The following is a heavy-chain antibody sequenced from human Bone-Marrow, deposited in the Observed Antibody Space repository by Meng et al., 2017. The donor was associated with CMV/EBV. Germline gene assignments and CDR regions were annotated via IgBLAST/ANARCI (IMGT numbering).Heavy chain of an antibody. V-gene: IGHV4-39*07. J-gene: IGHJ6*02. Sequence: SETLSLTCIVSGGSNSSSSYYWGWIRQPPGKELEWIGSIYYSGSTYYNPSLNSRVTISVDTSKNRFSLKLSSVTAADTAVYYCARDQNKWNYGYYYGMDVWGQGTTVTVSS. CDR3: ARDQNKWNYGYYYGMDV. CDR2: IYYSGST. D-gene: IGHD1-26*01. CDR1: GGSNSSSSYY.